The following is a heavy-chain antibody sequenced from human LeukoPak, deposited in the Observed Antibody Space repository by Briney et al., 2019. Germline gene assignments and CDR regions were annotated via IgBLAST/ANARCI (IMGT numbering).Heavy chain of an antibody. CDR3: ATSSDSSGND. CDR1: GFTFSNYW. Sequence: GGSLRLSCAASGFTFSNYWMSWVRQAPGEGLEWVANIKGDGSYKYYADSVKGRFTISRDNAKSSLYLQMNTLRAEDTAVYYCATSSDSSGNDWGQGTLVTVSS. D-gene: IGHD3-22*01. V-gene: IGHV3-7*03. CDR2: IKGDGSYK. J-gene: IGHJ4*02.